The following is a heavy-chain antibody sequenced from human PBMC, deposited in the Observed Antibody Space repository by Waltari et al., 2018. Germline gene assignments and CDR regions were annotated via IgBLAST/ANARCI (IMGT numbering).Heavy chain of an antibody. Sequence: QVQRVQSGAEVKKPGASVKVSCKVSGYTLNELSMHWVRQAPGKGLEWMGGSYPEDVETIYAQKYQGIVTMTEDTSTDTAYMELSSLRAEDTAVYYCATGSVLEWLLLFDYWGQGTLVTVSS. CDR1: GYTLNELS. J-gene: IGHJ4*02. V-gene: IGHV1-24*01. CDR2: SYPEDVET. CDR3: ATGSVLEWLLLFDY. D-gene: IGHD3-3*01.